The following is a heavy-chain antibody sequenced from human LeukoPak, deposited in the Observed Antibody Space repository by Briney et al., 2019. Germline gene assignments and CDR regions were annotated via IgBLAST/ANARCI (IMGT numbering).Heavy chain of an antibody. CDR3: ARKLRLGGNWFDP. V-gene: IGHV1-69*13. J-gene: IGHJ5*02. D-gene: IGHD1-26*01. CDR1: GYTFTDYY. Sequence: SVKVSCKVSGYTFTDYYMHWVQQAPGQGLEWMGKIIPISGTTNYAQKFQGRVTFTADESTSTAYMEMSSLRSEDTALYYCARKLRLGGNWFDPWGQGTLVTVSS. CDR2: IIPISGTT.